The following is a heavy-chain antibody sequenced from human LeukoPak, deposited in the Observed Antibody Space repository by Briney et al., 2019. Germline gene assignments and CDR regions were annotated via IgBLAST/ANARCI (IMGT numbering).Heavy chain of an antibody. CDR1: GFTFSSYS. J-gene: IGHJ4*02. Sequence: PGGSLRLSCAASGFTFSSYSMNWVRQAPGKGLEWVSYISSSSSTIYYADSVKGRFTISRGNAKNTLNLQMNSLRVEDTAVYYCATIFEFWGQGILVTVSS. V-gene: IGHV3-48*04. CDR2: ISSSSSTI. CDR3: ATIFEF.